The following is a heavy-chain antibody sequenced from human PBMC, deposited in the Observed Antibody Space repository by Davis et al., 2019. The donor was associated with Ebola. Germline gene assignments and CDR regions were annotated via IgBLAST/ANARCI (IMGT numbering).Heavy chain of an antibody. CDR2: IVPILGVP. CDR1: GGTFSSYA. J-gene: IGHJ5*02. V-gene: IGHV1-69*04. Sequence: SVKVSCKASGGTFSSYAISWVRQAPGQGLECMGRIVPILGVPNYARKFRGRLTITADKSTATAYMELSSLRSEDTAFYYCARSSSDRPLFAWGQGTLVSVTS. CDR3: ARSSSDRPLFA.